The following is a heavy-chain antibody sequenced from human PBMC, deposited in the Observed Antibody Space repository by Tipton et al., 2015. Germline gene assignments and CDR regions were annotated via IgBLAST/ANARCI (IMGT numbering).Heavy chain of an antibody. J-gene: IGHJ6*02. CDR1: GGSISSGGFS. CDR2: IYQGGST. D-gene: IGHD5-12*01. CDR3: ARSGYTYGMDV. V-gene: IGHV4-30-2*01. Sequence: TLSLTCAVSGGSISSGGFSWSWIRQPPGKGLEWIGYIYQGGSTNYNPSLKSRVTMSVARSKNQFSLKLTSVTAADTAVYYCARSGYTYGMDVWGQGTTVTVSS.